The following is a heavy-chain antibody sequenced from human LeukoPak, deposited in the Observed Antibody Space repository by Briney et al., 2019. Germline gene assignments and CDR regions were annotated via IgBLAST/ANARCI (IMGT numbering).Heavy chain of an antibody. CDR3: AREGAALDY. CDR1: GFTFSSHR. V-gene: IGHV3-74*01. D-gene: IGHD6-6*01. CDR2: ISSDGSSL. Sequence: GGSLRLSCAASGFTFSSHRMYWVRQAPGKGLVWVSRISSDGSSLAYTDSVRGRFTISRDNAKNTLYLQMNSLRVEDTAVYYCAREGAALDYWGQGTLVSVSS. J-gene: IGHJ4*02.